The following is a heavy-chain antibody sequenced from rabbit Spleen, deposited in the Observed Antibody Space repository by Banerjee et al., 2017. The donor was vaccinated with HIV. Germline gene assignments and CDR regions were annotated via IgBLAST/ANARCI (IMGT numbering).Heavy chain of an antibody. J-gene: IGHJ6*01. D-gene: IGHD8-1*01. Sequence: QSLEESGGDLVKPGASLTLTCKASGIDFSSSYYISWVRQAPGKGPEWIACTGIDSGSTDYAPWAKGRFTISKASSTTVTLKMTSLTAADTATYFCARDTGSSFSSYGMDLWGPGTLVTVS. V-gene: IGHV1S40*01. CDR1: GIDFSSSYY. CDR3: ARDTGSSFSSYGMDL. CDR2: TGIDSGST.